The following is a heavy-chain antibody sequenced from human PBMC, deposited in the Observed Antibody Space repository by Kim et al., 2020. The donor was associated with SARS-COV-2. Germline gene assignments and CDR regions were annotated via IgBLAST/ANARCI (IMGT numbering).Heavy chain of an antibody. Sequence: SETLSLTCTVSGGSISSGSYYWSWIRQPAGKGLEWIGRIYTSGSTNYNPSLKSRVTISVDTSKNQFSLKLSSVTAADTAVYYCARTPDTAMAIFDYWGQGTLVTVSS. D-gene: IGHD5-18*01. CDR2: IYTSGST. V-gene: IGHV4-61*02. CDR1: GGSISSGSYY. J-gene: IGHJ4*02. CDR3: ARTPDTAMAIFDY.